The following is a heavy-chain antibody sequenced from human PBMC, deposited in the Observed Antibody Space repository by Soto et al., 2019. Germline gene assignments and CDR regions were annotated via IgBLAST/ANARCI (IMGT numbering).Heavy chain of an antibody. CDR1: GHTFTSYG. D-gene: IGHD3-3*01. V-gene: IGHV1-18*04. Sequence: ASVKVSCKASGHTFTSYGISWVRQAPGQGREWMGWISAYNGNTNYAQKLQGRVTMTTDTSTSTAYMELRSLRSDDTAVYYCARGPRGTIFGVVIPHPFDYWGQGTLVTVSS. CDR3: ARGPRGTIFGVVIPHPFDY. J-gene: IGHJ4*02. CDR2: ISAYNGNT.